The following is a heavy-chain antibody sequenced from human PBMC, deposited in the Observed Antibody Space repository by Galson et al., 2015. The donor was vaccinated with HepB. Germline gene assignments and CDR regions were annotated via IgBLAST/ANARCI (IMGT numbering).Heavy chain of an antibody. V-gene: IGHV3-11*06. Sequence: SLRLSCAASGIIFSDHYMSWIRQAPGKGLQWVSRISSSSSYTNYADSVKGRFTISRDNGKSSLYLQMNSLRAEDTAVYYCARDKDGYSSFDYWGQGTLVTVSS. D-gene: IGHD5-24*01. CDR3: ARDKDGYSSFDY. CDR2: ISSSSSYT. J-gene: IGHJ4*02. CDR1: GIIFSDHY.